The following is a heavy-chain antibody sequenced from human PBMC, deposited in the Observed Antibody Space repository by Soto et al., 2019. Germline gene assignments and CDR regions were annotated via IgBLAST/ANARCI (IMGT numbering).Heavy chain of an antibody. CDR2: IGTAGDT. D-gene: IGHD3-10*01. J-gene: IGHJ6*02. Sequence: GGSLRLSCAASGFTFSSYDMHWVRQATGKGLEWVSAIGTAGDTYYPGSVKGRFTISRENAKNSLYLQMNSLRAGDTAVYYCAREQGSTYYYGSGSPSYYGMDVWGQGTTVSVSS. V-gene: IGHV3-13*04. CDR1: GFTFSSYD. CDR3: AREQGSTYYYGSGSPSYYGMDV.